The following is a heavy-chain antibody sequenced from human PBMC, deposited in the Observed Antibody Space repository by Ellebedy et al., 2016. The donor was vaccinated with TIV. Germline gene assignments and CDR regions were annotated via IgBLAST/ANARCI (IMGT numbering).Heavy chain of an antibody. Sequence: GESLKISCAASTFNFRNYWMTWVRQPPGKGLEWVANINQDGSEKYYVDSVTGRFTISRDNAKNSLYLQMNSLRAEDTAVYYCATDGSNGDYLSPTHAFVMWGQGTMVTVSS. CDR1: TFNFRNYW. D-gene: IGHD4-17*01. CDR3: ATDGSNGDYLSPTHAFVM. CDR2: INQDGSEK. V-gene: IGHV3-7*01. J-gene: IGHJ3*02.